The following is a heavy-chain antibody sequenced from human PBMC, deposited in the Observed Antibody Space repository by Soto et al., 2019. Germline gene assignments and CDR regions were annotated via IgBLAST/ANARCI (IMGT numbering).Heavy chain of an antibody. J-gene: IGHJ6*02. CDR2: INAGNGNT. Sequence: ASVKVSCKASGYTFTSYAMHWVRQAPGQRLEWMGWINAGNGNTKYSQRFQGRVTITRDTSASTAYMELSSLRSEDTAVYYCARGRIVATSIYYGMDVWGQGTTVTVSS. CDR1: GYTFTSYA. D-gene: IGHD5-12*01. V-gene: IGHV1-3*01. CDR3: ARGRIVATSIYYGMDV.